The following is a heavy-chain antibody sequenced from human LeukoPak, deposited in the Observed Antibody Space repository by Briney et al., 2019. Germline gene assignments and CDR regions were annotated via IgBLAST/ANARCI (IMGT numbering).Heavy chain of an antibody. D-gene: IGHD2-21*01. CDR2: INPNNGDT. V-gene: IGHV1-2*02. CDR3: ASYPRNIPTPPFDY. Sequence: GASVKVSCKASGYTFTARYMHWVRQAPGQGLEWMGWINPNNGDTKYAQSFLGRVTMTRDTSTTTAYLELRSLRSDDTAVYFCASYPRNIPTPPFDYWGQGTLVTVSS. CDR1: GYTFTARY. J-gene: IGHJ4*02.